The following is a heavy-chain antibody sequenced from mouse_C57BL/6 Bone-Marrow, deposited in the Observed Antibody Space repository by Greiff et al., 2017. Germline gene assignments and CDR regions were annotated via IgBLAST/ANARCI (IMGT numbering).Heavy chain of an antibody. CDR1: GYTFTSYW. CDR2: IHPNSGST. V-gene: IGHV1-64*01. Sequence: QVQLQQPGAELVKPGASVKLSCKASGYTFTSYWMHWVKQRPGQGLEWIGMIHPNSGSTNYNEKFKSKATLTVDKSSSTAYMQLSSLTSEDSAVYYCARGDFDYDDDDLDYWGQGTTLTVSS. CDR3: ARGDFDYDDDDLDY. J-gene: IGHJ2*01. D-gene: IGHD2-4*01.